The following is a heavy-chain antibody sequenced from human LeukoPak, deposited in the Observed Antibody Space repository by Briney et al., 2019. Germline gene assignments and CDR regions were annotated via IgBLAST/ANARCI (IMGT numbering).Heavy chain of an antibody. Sequence: SETLSLTCAVYGGSFSGYYWSWIRQPPGKGLEWIGEINHSGSINYNPSLKSRVTISVDTSKNQFSLKLSSVTAADTAVYYCARGARITISGGRFDYWGQGTLVTVSS. V-gene: IGHV4-34*01. D-gene: IGHD3-3*01. CDR1: GGSFSGYY. CDR3: ARGARITISGGRFDY. J-gene: IGHJ4*02. CDR2: INHSGSI.